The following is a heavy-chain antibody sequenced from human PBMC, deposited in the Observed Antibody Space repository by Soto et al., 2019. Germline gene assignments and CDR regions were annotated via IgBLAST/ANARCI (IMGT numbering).Heavy chain of an antibody. J-gene: IGHJ4*02. CDR2: ISASNGNT. D-gene: IGHD2-2*02. CDR1: GYTFIDYS. V-gene: IGHV1-18*04. Sequence: QVQLVQSGTEVRMPGTSVKVSCKTSGYTFIDYSITWVRQAPGQGLEWMGWISASNGNTEFAQKLQGRVAMTTDTSPGTAYMELRSLRSDDTAIYYCAREGLTSGYTFAYWGQGTLVTVSS. CDR3: AREGLTSGYTFAY.